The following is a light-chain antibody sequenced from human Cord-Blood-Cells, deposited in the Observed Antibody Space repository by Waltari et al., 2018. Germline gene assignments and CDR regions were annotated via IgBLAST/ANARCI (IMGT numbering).Light chain of an antibody. CDR1: YLGCKS. J-gene: IGLJ3*02. CDR2: YDS. Sequence: SHVLTPPPSVSVAPGKTARITCGGNYLGCKSVHWYQQKPGQAPVLVIYYDSDRPSGIPERFSGSNSGNTATLTISRVEAGDEADYYCQVWDSSSDHPVFGGGTKLTVL. CDR3: QVWDSSSDHPV. V-gene: IGLV3-21*04.